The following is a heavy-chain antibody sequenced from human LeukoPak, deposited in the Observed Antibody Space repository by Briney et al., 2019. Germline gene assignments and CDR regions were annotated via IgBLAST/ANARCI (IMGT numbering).Heavy chain of an antibody. V-gene: IGHV3-66*01. D-gene: IGHD6-19*01. J-gene: IGHJ4*02. CDR2: LYSSGDT. Sequence: GGSLRLSCAASGFSVSGHYMSWLPQAPGKGLEWVSVLYSSGDTKYADSVKGRFTISRDTSKNTLYLQMNGLRAEDTAVYYCARGNTGYSSAWGRDFDYWGQGTLVTVSS. CDR3: ARGNTGYSSAWGRDFDY. CDR1: GFSVSGHY.